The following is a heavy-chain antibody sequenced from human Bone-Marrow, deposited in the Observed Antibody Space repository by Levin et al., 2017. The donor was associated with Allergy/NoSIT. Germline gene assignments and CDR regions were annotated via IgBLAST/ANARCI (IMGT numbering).Heavy chain of an antibody. J-gene: IGHJ4*02. V-gene: IGHV3-30*18. CDR1: GFTFSSYG. Sequence: PGGSLRLSCAASGFTFSSYGMHWVRQAPGKGLEWVAVISYDGSEKYYGDSVKGRFTISRDNSKNTLYLEMDSLRAEDTAVYYCAKERAERNYFDYWGQGTLVTVSS. D-gene: IGHD1-1*01. CDR2: ISYDGSEK. CDR3: AKERAERNYFDY.